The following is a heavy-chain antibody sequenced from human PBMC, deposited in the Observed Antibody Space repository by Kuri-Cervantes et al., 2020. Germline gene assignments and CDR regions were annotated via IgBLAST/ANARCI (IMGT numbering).Heavy chain of an antibody. J-gene: IGHJ4*02. CDR3: ARVGGDGSDY. CDR2: ISGSGGST. Sequence: GESLKISCAASGFTFSNYAMSWVRQAPGKGLEWVSTISGSGGSTYYADSVKGRFTISRDNSKNTLYLQMNSLRAEDTAVYYCARVGGDGSDYWGQGTLVTVSS. D-gene: IGHD1-26*01. CDR1: GFTFSNYA. V-gene: IGHV3-23*01.